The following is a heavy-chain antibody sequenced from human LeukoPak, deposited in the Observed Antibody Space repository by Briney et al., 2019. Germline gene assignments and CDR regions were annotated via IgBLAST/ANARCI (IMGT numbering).Heavy chain of an antibody. CDR3: ATSVDYGDLDY. CDR2: IKQDGSEK. CDR1: GFTFSSYW. Sequence: GGSLRLSCAASGFTFSSYWMSWVRQAPGKGLEWVANIKQDGSEKYYVDSVKGRFTISRDNAKNSLYLQMNSLRAEDTAVYYCATSVDYGDLDYWGQGTLVTVSS. D-gene: IGHD4-17*01. V-gene: IGHV3-7*01. J-gene: IGHJ4*02.